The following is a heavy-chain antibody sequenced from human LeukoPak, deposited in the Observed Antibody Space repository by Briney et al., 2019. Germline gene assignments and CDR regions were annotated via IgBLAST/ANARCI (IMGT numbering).Heavy chain of an antibody. D-gene: IGHD3-3*01. CDR2: IKPDGSEN. Sequence: PGGSLRLSCAASGFTVSSNYMSWVRQAPGKGLEWVAMIKPDGSENYYVDSVKGLFTISRDNAKNSVYLQMTSLKAEGTAVYFCTRDACGDTIYGPRMDVWGQGTAVTVSS. CDR1: GFTVSSNY. V-gene: IGHV3-7*05. J-gene: IGHJ6*02. CDR3: TRDACGDTIYGPRMDV.